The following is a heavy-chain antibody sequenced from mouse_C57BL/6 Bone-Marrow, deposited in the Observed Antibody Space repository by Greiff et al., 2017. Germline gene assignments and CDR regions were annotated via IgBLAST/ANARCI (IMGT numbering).Heavy chain of an antibody. CDR1: GYTFTDYY. CDR3: ARDRFYWYFDV. Sequence: VQLQQSGPELVKPGDSVKISCKASGYTFTDYYINWVKQRPGQGLEWIGWIFPGSGSTYYNEKFKGKGIITVDNSSCTAYMLFSSLTSEDSAVYFWARDRFYWYFDVWGTGTTVTVSS. CDR2: IFPGSGST. J-gene: IGHJ1*03. V-gene: IGHV1-75*01.